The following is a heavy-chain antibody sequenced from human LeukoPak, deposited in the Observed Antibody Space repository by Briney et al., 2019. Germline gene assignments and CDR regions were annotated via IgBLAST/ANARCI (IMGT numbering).Heavy chain of an antibody. D-gene: IGHD3-22*01. CDR2: IYTGGNT. CDR3: ARGDDSGHYDYFDY. J-gene: IGHJ4*02. CDR1: GFTFSSYA. Sequence: GGSLRLSCAASGFTFSSYAMSWVRQAPGKGLEWVSTIYTGGNTYYAASVKGRFTISRDFSKNTVFLHMNSLRAEDTAMYYCARGDDSGHYDYFDYWGQGALVTVSS. V-gene: IGHV3-23*05.